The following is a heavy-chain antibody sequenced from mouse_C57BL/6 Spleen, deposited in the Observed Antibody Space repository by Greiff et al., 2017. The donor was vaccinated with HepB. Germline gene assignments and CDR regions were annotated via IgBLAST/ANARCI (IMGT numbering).Heavy chain of an antibody. CDR2: ISSGSSTI. V-gene: IGHV5-17*01. CDR1: GFTFSDYG. J-gene: IGHJ2*01. D-gene: IGHD2-4*01. CDR3: ARVYDYDGGDYFDY. Sequence: VQLKESGGGLVKPGGSLKLSCAASGFTFSDYGMHWVRQAPEKGLEWVAYISSGSSTIYYADTVKGRFTISRDNAKNTLFLQMTSLRSEDTAMYYCARVYDYDGGDYFDYWGQGTTLTVSS.